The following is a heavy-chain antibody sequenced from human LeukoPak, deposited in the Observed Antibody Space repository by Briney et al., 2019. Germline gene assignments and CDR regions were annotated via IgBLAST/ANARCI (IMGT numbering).Heavy chain of an antibody. CDR2: IYYSWRN. J-gene: IGHJ4*02. CDR1: GGSICSYH. D-gene: IGHD1/OR15-1a*01. CDR3: ARRNSGTHTFDY. V-gene: IGHV4-59*07. Sequence: SDTLSLPCTLSGGSICSYHWSWTRQPPRKGVERIGYIYYSWRNNYNPSLKSRVTISVDTSKNQFSLKLSSVTAADTAVYYCARRNSGTHTFDYWGQGTLVTVSS.